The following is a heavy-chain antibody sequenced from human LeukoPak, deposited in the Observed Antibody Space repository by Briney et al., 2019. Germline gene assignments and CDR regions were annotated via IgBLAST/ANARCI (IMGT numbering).Heavy chain of an antibody. V-gene: IGHV4-59*01. CDR1: GGSISSYY. D-gene: IGHD1-14*01. CDR2: IYYSGNT. CDR3: ARGGWQEITY. J-gene: IGHJ4*02. Sequence: KPSETLSLTCTASGGSISSYYWSWIRQPPGKGLEWIGYIYYSGNTNYNSSLKSRVTISVDTSKNQFSLKVRSVTAADTAVYYCARGGWQEITYWGQGTLVTVSS.